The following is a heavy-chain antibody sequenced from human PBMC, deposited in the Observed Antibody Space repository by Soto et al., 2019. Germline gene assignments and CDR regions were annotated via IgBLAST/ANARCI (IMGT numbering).Heavy chain of an antibody. V-gene: IGHV2-5*02. CDR3: ARHIPSGYNDAFDT. D-gene: IGHD3-9*01. CDR1: GFSLSTSGVG. Sequence: QITSKESGPTLVKPTQTLTLTCTFSGFSLSTSGVGLGWIRQPPGKALEWLAIIDWDDDKRYSPSLKSRLTITKGTSKNHVVLTMTNMDPVDTATYYCARHIPSGYNDAFDTWGQGTMVTVSS. CDR2: IDWDDDK. J-gene: IGHJ3*02.